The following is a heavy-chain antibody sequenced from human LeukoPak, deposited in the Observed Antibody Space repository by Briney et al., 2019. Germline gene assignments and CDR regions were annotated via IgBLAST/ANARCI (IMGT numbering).Heavy chain of an antibody. V-gene: IGHV1-69*06. J-gene: IGHJ4*02. Sequence: SVKVSCKASGGTFTSYAISWVRQAPGQGLEWMGGIIPIFGTANYAQKFQGRVTITADKSTSTAYMELSSLRSEDTAVYYCAREKEGLLTFDYWGQGTLVTVSS. CDR2: IIPIFGTA. CDR3: AREKEGLLTFDY. CDR1: GGTFTSYA. D-gene: IGHD3-10*01.